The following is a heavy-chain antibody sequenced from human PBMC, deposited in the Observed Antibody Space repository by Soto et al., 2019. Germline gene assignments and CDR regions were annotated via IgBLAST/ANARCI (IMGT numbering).Heavy chain of an antibody. CDR2: ISYDGSNK. D-gene: IGHD4-4*01. CDR1: GFTFSSYG. CDR3: AKLVGTTPRESYYYGMDV. Sequence: QVQLVESGGGVVQPGRSLRLSCAASGFTFSSYGMHWVRQAPGKGLEWVAVISYDGSNKYYADSVKGRFTISRDNSKNTLYLKMNSLRAEDTAVYYGAKLVGTTPRESYYYGMDVWGQGTTVTVSS. J-gene: IGHJ6*02. V-gene: IGHV3-30*18.